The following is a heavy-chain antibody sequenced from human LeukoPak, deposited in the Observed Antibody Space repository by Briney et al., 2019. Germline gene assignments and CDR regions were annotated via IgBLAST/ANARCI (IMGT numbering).Heavy chain of an antibody. D-gene: IGHD2-2*01. CDR1: GFTFSSYS. V-gene: IGHV3-21*01. CDR3: ARVGDCSSTSCYLFDY. Sequence: GGSLRLSCAASGFTFSSYSMNWVRQAPGKGLEWVSSISSSSSYIYYADSVKGRLTISRDNAKNSLYLQMNSLRAEDTAVYYCARVGDCSSTSCYLFDYWGQGTLVTVSS. CDR2: ISSSSSYI. J-gene: IGHJ4*02.